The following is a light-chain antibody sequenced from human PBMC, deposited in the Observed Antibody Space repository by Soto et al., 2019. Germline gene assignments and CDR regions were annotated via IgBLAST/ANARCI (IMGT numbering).Light chain of an antibody. CDR3: LQDHEYPRP. CDR2: VAS. Sequence: IQMTQSPSSLSASVGDRVTITCRASQGIRNDLGWYQQRPGRTPKLLIYVASSSQIGVPSRFPASGSGTDFTLTISGLQPEDFVTYYCLQDHEYPRPVGQLTKVDIX. CDR1: QGIRND. J-gene: IGKJ1*01. V-gene: IGKV1-6*01.